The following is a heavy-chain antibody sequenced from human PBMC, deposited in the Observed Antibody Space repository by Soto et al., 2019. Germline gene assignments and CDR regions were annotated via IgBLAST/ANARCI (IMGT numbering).Heavy chain of an antibody. CDR3: ARALYDSSVYDVFDI. V-gene: IGHV1-69*13. J-gene: IGHJ3*02. CDR2: IIPIFGTA. CDR1: GGTFSSYA. Sequence: GASVKVSCKASGGTFSSYAISWVRQAPGQGLEWMGGIIPIFGTANYAQKFQGRVTITADESTSTAYMELSSLRSEDTAVYYCARALYDSSVYDVFDIWGQGTMVTVSS. D-gene: IGHD3-22*01.